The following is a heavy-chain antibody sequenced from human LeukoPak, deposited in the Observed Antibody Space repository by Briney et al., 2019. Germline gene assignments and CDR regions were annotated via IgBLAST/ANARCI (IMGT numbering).Heavy chain of an antibody. CDR2: ISGSGDST. CDR3: AKLIVGARSLFDF. V-gene: IGHV3-23*01. D-gene: IGHD1-26*01. CDR1: GFTFSSHA. Sequence: GGSLRLSCAASGFTFSSHAMSWVRQAPGKGLEWVSTISGSGDSTNYADSVKGRFTISRDNSKNTLYLQMSSLRADDTAVYYCAKLIVGARSLFDFRGQGILVTVSS. J-gene: IGHJ4*02.